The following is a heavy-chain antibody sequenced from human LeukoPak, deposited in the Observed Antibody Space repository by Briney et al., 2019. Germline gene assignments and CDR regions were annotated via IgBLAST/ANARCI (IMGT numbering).Heavy chain of an antibody. V-gene: IGHV3-23*01. CDR2: ITGTGGGT. Sequence: PGGSLRLSCAASGFTFSSYAMSWVRQAPGKGLEWVSAITGTGGGTYYAHSVKGRFTISRDNSKNTLYLQMNSLRAEDTAVYYCAKDPNGDYLGAFDSWGQGTLVTVSS. CDR1: GFTFSSYA. CDR3: AKDPNGDYLGAFDS. D-gene: IGHD4-17*01. J-gene: IGHJ4*02.